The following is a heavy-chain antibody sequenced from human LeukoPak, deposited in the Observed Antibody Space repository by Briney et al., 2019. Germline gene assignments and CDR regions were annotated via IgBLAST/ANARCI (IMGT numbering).Heavy chain of an antibody. Sequence: SETLSLTCAVYGGSFSGYYWSWIRQPPGKGLEWIGYIYYSGSTNYNPSLKSRVTISVDTSKNQFSLKLSSVTAADTAVYYCARGTDVLRYFDPWGQGTLVTVSS. CDR1: GGSFSGYY. CDR2: IYYSGST. D-gene: IGHD3-9*01. V-gene: IGHV4-59*01. J-gene: IGHJ5*02. CDR3: ARGTDVLRYFDP.